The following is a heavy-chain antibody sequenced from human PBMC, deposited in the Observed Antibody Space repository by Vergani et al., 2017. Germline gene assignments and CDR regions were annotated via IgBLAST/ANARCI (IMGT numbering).Heavy chain of an antibody. D-gene: IGHD3-3*01. Sequence: QVQLVESGGGVVQPGRPLRLSCAASGFTFSSYGMHWVRQAPGKGLEWVAFISYDGSNKHYADPVKGRFTISRDNSKNTLYLQMNSLRAEDTAVYYCAKGTTKPIFGVVNPIDYWSEGSLVTVSS. V-gene: IGHV3-30*18. J-gene: IGHJ4*02. CDR3: AKGTTKPIFGVVNPIDY. CDR2: ISYDGSNK. CDR1: GFTFSSYG.